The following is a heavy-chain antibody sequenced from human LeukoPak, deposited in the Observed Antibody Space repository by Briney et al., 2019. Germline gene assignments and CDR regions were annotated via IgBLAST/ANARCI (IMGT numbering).Heavy chain of an antibody. D-gene: IGHD1-26*01. CDR3: ARERSGSYRHYYFDY. CDR1: GGSISSYY. Sequence: KPSETLSLTCAVSGGSISSYYWSWIRQPPGKGLEWIGYIYYSGSTNYNPSLKSRVTISVDTSKNQFSLKLSSVTAADTAVYYCARERSGSYRHYYFDYWGQGTLVTVSS. V-gene: IGHV4-59*01. J-gene: IGHJ4*02. CDR2: IYYSGST.